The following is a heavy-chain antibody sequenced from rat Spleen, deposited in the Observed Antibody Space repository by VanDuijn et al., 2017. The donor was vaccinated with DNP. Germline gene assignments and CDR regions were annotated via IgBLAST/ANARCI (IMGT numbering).Heavy chain of an antibody. V-gene: IGHV5-22*01. CDR1: GFTFSDYY. CDR3: ARHVLPLRVWDY. J-gene: IGHJ2*01. CDR2: IRYDGGRT. D-gene: IGHD4-1*01. Sequence: EVQLVESGGGSVQPGRSLKLSCAASGFTFSDYYMAWVRQAPTKGLEWVAYIRYDGGRTYYGDSVKGRFTIARDNAKTTLYLQMNSLRSEDMATYYCARHVLPLRVWDYWGQGVMVTVSS.